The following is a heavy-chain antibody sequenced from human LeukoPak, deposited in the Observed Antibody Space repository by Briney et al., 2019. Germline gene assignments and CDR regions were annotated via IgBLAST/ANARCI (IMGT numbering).Heavy chain of an antibody. D-gene: IGHD6-6*01. CDR2: IRGSGDTA. CDR1: GFIFSSHS. Sequence: GGSLRLSCAASGFIFSSHSMAWVRQAPGKGLEWVSAIRGSGDTALYADSVKGRFTISRDNFKNIVYLEMNSLRAEDTATYYCAKVTWESRPPDCNSWGPGTLVTASS. V-gene: IGHV3-23*01. J-gene: IGHJ4*02. CDR3: AKVTWESRPPDCNS.